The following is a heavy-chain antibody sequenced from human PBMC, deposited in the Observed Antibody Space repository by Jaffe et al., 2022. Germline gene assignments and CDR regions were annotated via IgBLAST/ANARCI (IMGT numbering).Heavy chain of an antibody. J-gene: IGHJ6*03. CDR2: ISSSGSTI. D-gene: IGHD3-10*01. CDR3: ARDKYYYGSGSDVSYYYYYMDV. V-gene: IGHV3-48*03. CDR1: GFTFSSYE. Sequence: EVQLVESGGGLVQPGGSLRLSCAASGFTFSSYEMNWVRQAPGKGLEWVSYISSSGSTIYYADSVKGRFTISRDNAKNSLYLQMNSLRAEDTAVYYCARDKYYYGSGSDVSYYYYYMDVWGKGTTVTVSS.